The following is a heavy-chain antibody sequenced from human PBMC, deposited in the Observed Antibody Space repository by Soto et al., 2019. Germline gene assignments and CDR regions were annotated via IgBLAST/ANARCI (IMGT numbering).Heavy chain of an antibody. CDR3: ARLRIAAPGDPGP. CDR1: GYGFTTAW. D-gene: IGHD6-13*01. V-gene: IGHV5-10-1*01. CDR2: ISPSDSYT. Sequence: PGESLKTSCKGSGYGFTTAWISWVRQRPGKGLEWMWRISPSDSYTSYSPSFEGHVTISADKSISTAYLQWGSLKASDTAVYYCARLRIAAPGDPGPWGQGTLVTVSS. J-gene: IGHJ5*02.